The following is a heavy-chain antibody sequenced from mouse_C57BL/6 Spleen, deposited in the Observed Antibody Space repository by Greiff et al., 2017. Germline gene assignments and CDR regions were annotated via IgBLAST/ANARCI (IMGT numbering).Heavy chain of an antibody. J-gene: IGHJ2*01. CDR3: ARGGGYPYSFDY. Sequence: QVQLKESGAELVRPGTSVKMSCKASGYTFTNYWIGWAKQRPGHGLEWIGDIYPGGGYTNYNEKFKGKATLTADKSSSTAYMQFSSLTSEDSAIYYCARGGGYPYSFDYWGQGTTLTVSS. V-gene: IGHV1-63*01. D-gene: IGHD2-14*01. CDR1: GYTFTNYW. CDR2: IYPGGGYT.